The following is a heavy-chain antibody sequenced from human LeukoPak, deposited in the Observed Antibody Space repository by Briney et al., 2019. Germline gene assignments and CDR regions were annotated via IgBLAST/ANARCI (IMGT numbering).Heavy chain of an antibody. V-gene: IGHV4-59*01. CDR2: IYYSGST. CDR3: ARALYDSSGYYSYYFDY. D-gene: IGHD3-22*01. J-gene: IGHJ4*02. Sequence: PSETLSLTCTVSGGSISSYYWSWIRQPPGKGLEWIGYIYYSGSTNYNPSLKSRVTISVDTSKNQFSLKLSSVTAADMAVYYCARALYDSSGYYSYYFDYWGQGTLVTVSS. CDR1: GGSISSYY.